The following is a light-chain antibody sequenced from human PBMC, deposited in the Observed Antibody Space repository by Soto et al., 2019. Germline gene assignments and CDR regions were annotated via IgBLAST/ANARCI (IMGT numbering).Light chain of an antibody. V-gene: IGKV1-33*01. CDR3: QQYDNLPLT. CDR1: HSISSY. Sequence: DIPMTQSPSSLSASVVDRVTIACRASHSISSYLNWYQQKPGKAPKLLIYDASNLETGVPSRFSGSGSGTDFTFTISSLQPEDIATYYCQQYDNLPLTFGGGTKVDIK. CDR2: DAS. J-gene: IGKJ4*01.